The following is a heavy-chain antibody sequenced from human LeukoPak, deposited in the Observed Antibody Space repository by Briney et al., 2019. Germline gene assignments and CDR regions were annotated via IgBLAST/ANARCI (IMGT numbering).Heavy chain of an antibody. CDR2: IWYDGSKK. Sequence: GGSLRLSCAASGFSLTTYGTHWLRQAPGKGLEWVAVIWYDGSKKFYGDSMKGRFTVSRDTSENTMYLQMNTLRAEDTAVYYCARDGGSGIDYWGQGTLVTVYS. CDR3: ARDGGSGIDY. CDR1: GFSLTTYG. J-gene: IGHJ4*02. D-gene: IGHD3-10*01. V-gene: IGHV3-33*01.